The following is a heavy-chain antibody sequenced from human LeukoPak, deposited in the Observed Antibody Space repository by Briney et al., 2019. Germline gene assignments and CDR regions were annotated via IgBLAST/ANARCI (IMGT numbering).Heavy chain of an antibody. CDR2: ISYDGSNK. J-gene: IGHJ6*02. Sequence: GGSLRLSCAASGFTFNHFAMHWVRQAPGKGLEWVAVISYDGSNKYYADSVKGRFTISRDNSKNTLYLQMNSLRAEDTAVYYCARDGPYGDYVNYYYYGMDVWGQGTTVTVSS. V-gene: IGHV3-30-3*01. CDR3: ARDGPYGDYVNYYYYGMDV. D-gene: IGHD4-17*01. CDR1: GFTFNHFA.